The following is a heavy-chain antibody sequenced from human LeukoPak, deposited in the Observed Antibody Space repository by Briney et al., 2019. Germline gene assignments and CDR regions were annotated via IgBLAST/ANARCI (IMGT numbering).Heavy chain of an antibody. J-gene: IGHJ6*03. CDR2: IYPNSGGT. V-gene: IGHV1-2*02. CDR1: GYTFNGYY. Sequence: ASVKVSCKASGYTFNGYYLHWVRRAPGQGLEWMGWIYPNSGGTNYAQKFQGRVTMTRDTSISTAYMELSRLGSEDTAVYFCVRDGFSEYFSTYDYFYMDVWGKGTTVTVSS. CDR3: VRDGFSEYFSTYDYFYMDV. D-gene: IGHD3-3*01.